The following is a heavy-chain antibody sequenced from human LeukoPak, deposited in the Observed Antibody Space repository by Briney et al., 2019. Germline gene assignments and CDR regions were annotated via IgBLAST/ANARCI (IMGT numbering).Heavy chain of an antibody. J-gene: IGHJ4*02. CDR2: INHSGST. D-gene: IGHD6-13*01. CDR3: ARELAAGPTL. Sequence: SETLSLTCALFGGSFSGYYWSWIRQPPGQGLEWIGEINHSGSTNYNPSLKSRVTISVDTSKNQFSLKLSSVTAADTAVYYCARELAAGPTLWGQGTLVTVSS. CDR1: GGSFSGYY. V-gene: IGHV4-34*01.